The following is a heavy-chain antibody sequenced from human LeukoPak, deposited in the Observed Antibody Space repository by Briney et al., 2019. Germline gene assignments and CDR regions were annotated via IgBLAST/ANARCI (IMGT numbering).Heavy chain of an antibody. CDR2: IRYDGSNK. D-gene: IGHD6-19*01. CDR3: ARDRIAVAGTGSYGY. Sequence: GGSLRLSCAASGFTFSSYGMHWVRQAPGKGLEWVAFIRYDGSNKYYADSVKGRFTISRDNSKNMLYLQVNSLRAEDTAVYYCARDRIAVAGTGSYGYWGQGTLVTVSS. J-gene: IGHJ4*02. V-gene: IGHV3-30*02. CDR1: GFTFSSYG.